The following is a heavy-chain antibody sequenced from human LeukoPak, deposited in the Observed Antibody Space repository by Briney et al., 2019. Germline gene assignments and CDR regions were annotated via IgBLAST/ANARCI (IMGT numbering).Heavy chain of an antibody. CDR3: ARRRLRYGSHGWFDP. D-gene: IGHD3-10*01. V-gene: IGHV4-39*07. Sequence: ATETLSLTCTVSGGSISSSTFYWAWIRQPPVKGLEWIGSIFSGGSTYYNPSLKSRVTISVDTSKNQFSLKLSSVTAADTAVYYCARRRLRYGSHGWFDPWGQGTLVTVSS. CDR2: IFSGGST. J-gene: IGHJ5*02. CDR1: GGSISSSTFY.